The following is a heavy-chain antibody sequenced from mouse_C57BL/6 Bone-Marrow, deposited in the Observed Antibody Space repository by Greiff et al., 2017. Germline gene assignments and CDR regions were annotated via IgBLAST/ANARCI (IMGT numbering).Heavy chain of an antibody. J-gene: IGHJ2*01. CDR1: GYTFTDYY. CDR2: INPGSGTT. Sequence: VQLQQSGPELVRPGASVTLSCKASGYTFTDYYINWVKQRPGQGLEWIARINPGSGTTYYNEKFKGKATLTAEKSSSTAYIQLSSLTAEDSAVYFCAREGEERRYYFDYGGQGTTLTVSS. D-gene: IGHD2-14*01. CDR3: AREGEERRYYFDY. V-gene: IGHV1-76*01.